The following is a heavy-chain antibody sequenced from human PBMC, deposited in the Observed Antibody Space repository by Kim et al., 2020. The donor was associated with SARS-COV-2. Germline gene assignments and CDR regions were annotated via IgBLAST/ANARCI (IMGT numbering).Heavy chain of an antibody. V-gene: IGHV4-61*01. CDR2: IYYSGST. D-gene: IGHD6-13*01. CDR1: GGSVSSGSYY. J-gene: IGHJ4*02. CDR3: AREVLIAAAGPYYYFDY. Sequence: SETLSLTCTVSGGSVSSGSYYWSCIRQPPGKGLEWIGYIYYSGSTNYNPSLKSRVTISVDTSKNQFSLKLSSVTAADTAVYYCAREVLIAAAGPYYYFDYWGQGTLVTVSS.